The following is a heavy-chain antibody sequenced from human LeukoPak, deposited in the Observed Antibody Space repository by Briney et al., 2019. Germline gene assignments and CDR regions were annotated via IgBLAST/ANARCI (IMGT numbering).Heavy chain of an antibody. J-gene: IGHJ6*02. CDR3: ARVALGYCSSTSCYGVYYYYYYGMDV. CDR2: INHSGST. Sequence: SETLSLTCAVYGGSFSGYYWSWIRQPPGKGLEWIGEINHSGSTNYNPSLKSRVTISVDTSKNQFSLKLSSVTAADTAVYYCARVALGYCSSTSCYGVYYYYYYGMDVWGQGTTVTVSS. V-gene: IGHV4-34*01. CDR1: GGSFSGYY. D-gene: IGHD2-2*01.